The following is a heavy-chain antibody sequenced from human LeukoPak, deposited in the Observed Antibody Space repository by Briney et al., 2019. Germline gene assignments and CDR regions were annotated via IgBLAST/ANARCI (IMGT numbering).Heavy chain of an antibody. J-gene: IGHJ4*02. V-gene: IGHV3-23*01. CDR2: ISGSGGST. Sequence: PGGSLRLSCAASGFTFSSYAMSWVRQAPGKGLEWVSAISGSGGSTYYADSVKGRFTISRDNSKNTLYLQMNSLRAEDTAVYYCAKDYSPQIVVVTAIEYWGQGTLVTVSS. CDR1: GFTFSSYA. D-gene: IGHD2-21*02. CDR3: AKDYSPQIVVVTAIEY.